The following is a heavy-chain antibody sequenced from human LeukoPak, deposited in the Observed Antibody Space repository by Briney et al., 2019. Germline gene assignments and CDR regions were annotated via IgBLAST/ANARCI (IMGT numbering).Heavy chain of an antibody. V-gene: IGHV4-59*01. CDR1: GGSIGSYY. CDR2: IYHTGST. D-gene: IGHD6-25*01. J-gene: IGHJ4*02. Sequence: PSETLSLTCTVSGGSIGSYYWSWIRQPPGKGLEGIANIYHTGSTNYNPSLSSRVTISIDTAKNQFSLKLTSVTAADTAVYYCARRGRNSSGWQDYLWGQGTLVTVSS. CDR3: ARRGRNSSGWQDYL.